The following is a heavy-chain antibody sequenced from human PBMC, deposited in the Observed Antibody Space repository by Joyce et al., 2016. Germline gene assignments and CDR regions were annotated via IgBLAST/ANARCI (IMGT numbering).Heavy chain of an antibody. CDR2: ISLNRATI. CDR1: GFTFDDYA. V-gene: IGHV3-9*01. D-gene: IGHD3-22*01. Sequence: EVQLVESGGGSIQPGRSLRLSCAASGFTFDDYAMHWVRQAPGKGLEGVSGISLNRATIGYADSVKGRFTISRDNAKNSLYLQMNSLRAEDTALYYCAKVPAPGFDLDSSGLYYFDYWGQGTLVTVSS. J-gene: IGHJ4*02. CDR3: AKVPAPGFDLDSSGLYYFDY.